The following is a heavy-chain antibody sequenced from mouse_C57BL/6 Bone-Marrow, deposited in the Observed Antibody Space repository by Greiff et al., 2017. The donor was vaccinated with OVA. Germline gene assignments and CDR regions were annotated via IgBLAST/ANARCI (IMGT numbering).Heavy chain of an antibody. V-gene: IGHV1-19*01. J-gene: IGHJ2*01. CDR2: IYPYNGGT. CDR3: AREERYYYGSYYFDY. CDR1: GYTFTDYY. D-gene: IGHD1-2*01. Sequence: EVQLQQSGPVLVKPGASVKMSCKASGYTFTDYYMNWVKQSPGKSLEWIGVIYPYNGGTSYNQKFKGKATLTVDKSSSTAYMELNSLTSEDSAVYCCAREERYYYGSYYFDYWGQGTPLTVSS.